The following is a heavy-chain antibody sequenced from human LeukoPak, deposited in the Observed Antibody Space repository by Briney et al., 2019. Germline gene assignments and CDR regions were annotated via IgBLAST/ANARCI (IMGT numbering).Heavy chain of an antibody. CDR3: AKGSTCGGDCYYFDY. V-gene: IGHV3-30-3*01. CDR2: ISYDGSNK. J-gene: IGHJ4*02. CDR1: GFTLSSYA. D-gene: IGHD2-21*02. Sequence: GGSLRLSCAASGFTLSSYAMHWVRQAPGKGLEWVAVISYDGSNKYYADSVKGRFTISRDNSKNTLYLQMNSLRAEDTAVYYCAKGSTCGGDCYYFDYWGQGTLVTVSS.